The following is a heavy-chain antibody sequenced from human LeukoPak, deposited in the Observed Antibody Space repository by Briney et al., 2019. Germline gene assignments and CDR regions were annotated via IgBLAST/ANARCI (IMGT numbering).Heavy chain of an antibody. Sequence: SETLSLSCTVSGGSISSYYWSWIRQPPGKGLEWIGYIYYSGSTNYNPSLKSRVTISVDTSKNQFSLKLSSVTAADTAVYYCARYSSGWYYFDYWGQGTLVTVSS. CDR2: IYYSGST. CDR3: ARYSSGWYYFDY. D-gene: IGHD6-19*01. V-gene: IGHV4-59*01. CDR1: GGSISSYY. J-gene: IGHJ4*02.